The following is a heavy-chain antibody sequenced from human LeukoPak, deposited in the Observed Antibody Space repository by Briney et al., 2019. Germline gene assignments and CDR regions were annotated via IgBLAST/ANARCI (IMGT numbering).Heavy chain of an antibody. V-gene: IGHV1-2*02. CDR3: TRDAGGGDCYSCPNWFDP. J-gene: IGHJ5*02. CDR1: GYTFTGYY. D-gene: IGHD2-21*02. CDR2: INPNSGVT. Sequence: GASVKVSCKASGYTFTGYYMHWVRQAPGQGLEWMGWINPNSGVTKYAQKFQGRATMTSDTSISTAYMELSRLRSDDTAVYYCTRDAGGGDCYSCPNWFDPWGQGTLVTVSS.